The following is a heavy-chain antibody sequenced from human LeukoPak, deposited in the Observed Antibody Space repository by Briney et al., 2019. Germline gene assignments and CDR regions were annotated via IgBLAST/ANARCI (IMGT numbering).Heavy chain of an antibody. CDR1: GGSISNNMYY. J-gene: IGHJ4*02. CDR2: IYYTGST. CDR3: ARYVIRDMICDY. Sequence: PSETLSLTCTVSGGSISNNMYYWGWIRQPPGKGLEWIGSIYYTGSTYYSPSLKSRVTISVDMSKNQFSLQLSSVTAADTAVYYCARYVIRDMICDYWGQGTLVTVSS. V-gene: IGHV4-39*01. D-gene: IGHD3-10*01.